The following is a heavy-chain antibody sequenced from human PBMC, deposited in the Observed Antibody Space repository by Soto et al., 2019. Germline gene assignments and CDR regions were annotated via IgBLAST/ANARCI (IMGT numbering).Heavy chain of an antibody. D-gene: IGHD2-15*01. Sequence: QLQLQESGPGLVTPSETLSLTCTVSGGSVSSRSYFWAWVRQSPAKGLEWIGSINYRGTTFYIASLKSRATLSIDTSKNQFSLRLISVTAADTAVYYCARLVACNGGSCKFDPWGQGTLVTVSS. CDR3: ARLVACNGGSCKFDP. CDR2: INYRGTT. CDR1: GGSVSSRSYF. J-gene: IGHJ5*02. V-gene: IGHV4-39*01.